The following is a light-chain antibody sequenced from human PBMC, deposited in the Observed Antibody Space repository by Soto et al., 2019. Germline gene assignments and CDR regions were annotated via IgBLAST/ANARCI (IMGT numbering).Light chain of an antibody. CDR2: GAS. CDR1: QYVGSN. CDR3: QQYRDWPQT. V-gene: IGKV3-15*01. Sequence: EIVLTQSPVTLSVSPGERATLSCTASQYVGSNLAWYQQKPGQAPRLLIYGASTRATGIPDRISGGGSGTAFTLTISRLRSDDFAVYYCQQYRDWPQTFGQGTKVDI. J-gene: IGKJ1*01.